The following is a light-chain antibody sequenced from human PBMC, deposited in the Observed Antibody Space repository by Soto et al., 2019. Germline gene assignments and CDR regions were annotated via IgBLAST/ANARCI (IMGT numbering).Light chain of an antibody. Sequence: EIVLTQSPGTLSLSPGERATLSCRASQSVSTKYLAWYQQKPGQAPRLLIHGVSIGATGIPDRFSGSGSGTDFILTISRLEPEDFAVYYCQQFGTSPLVTFGPGTKVDIK. CDR1: QSVSTKY. CDR2: GVS. V-gene: IGKV3-20*01. J-gene: IGKJ3*01. CDR3: QQFGTSPLVT.